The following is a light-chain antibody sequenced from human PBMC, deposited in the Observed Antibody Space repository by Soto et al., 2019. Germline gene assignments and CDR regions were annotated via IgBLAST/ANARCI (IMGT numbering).Light chain of an antibody. Sequence: DIQMTQSPSSVSASVGDSVTITCRASQAISSWLAWYQHRPGKAPRLLIYAASSLQRGAPLRFSGSGSGTNFNLTISSLQPEDFGTYYCQQAMSFPFTFGPGTTVDIK. CDR1: QAISSW. CDR2: AAS. J-gene: IGKJ3*01. V-gene: IGKV1-12*01. CDR3: QQAMSFPFT.